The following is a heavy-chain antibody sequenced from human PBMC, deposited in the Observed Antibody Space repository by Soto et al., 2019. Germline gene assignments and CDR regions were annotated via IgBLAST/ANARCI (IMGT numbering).Heavy chain of an antibody. V-gene: IGHV1-69*13. CDR2: IIPIFGTA. D-gene: IGHD3-22*01. J-gene: IGHJ4*02. CDR1: GGTFSSYA. CDR3: ARAGYYDSSGPVYYFDY. Sequence: GSSVKVSCKASGGTFSSYAISWVRQAPGQGLEWMGGIIPIFGTANYAQKFQGRVTITADESTSTAYMELSSLRSEDTAVYYCARAGYYDSSGPVYYFDYWGQGNMVAV.